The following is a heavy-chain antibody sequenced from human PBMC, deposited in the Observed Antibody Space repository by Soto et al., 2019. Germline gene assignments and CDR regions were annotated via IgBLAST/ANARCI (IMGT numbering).Heavy chain of an antibody. D-gene: IGHD2-15*01. V-gene: IGHV3-21*01. Sequence: GGSLRLSCVASGFTFNDYSLNWVRQAPGKGLEWVSSISGASDYIFYADSVKGRFTISRDNAKNSLYLQMNSLRGEDTAVYYCARDSPHVPVTGGICHVWGKGTTVTVSS. CDR1: GFTFNDYS. CDR2: ISGASDYI. CDR3: ARDSPHVPVTGGICHV. J-gene: IGHJ6*04.